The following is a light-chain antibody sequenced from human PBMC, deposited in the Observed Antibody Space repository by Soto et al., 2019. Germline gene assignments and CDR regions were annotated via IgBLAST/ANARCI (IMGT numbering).Light chain of an antibody. Sequence: DIVMTQSPDSLAVSLGERATINCKSSQSVLYRSSNKNYLAWYQQKPGQPPKLLIYWASTRESGVPDRFSGSGSGTDFTVTISSLQAEDVAVYYCQQYYSAPQTFGQGTKLEIK. V-gene: IGKV4-1*01. J-gene: IGKJ2*01. CDR2: WAS. CDR3: QQYYSAPQT. CDR1: QSVLYRSSNKNY.